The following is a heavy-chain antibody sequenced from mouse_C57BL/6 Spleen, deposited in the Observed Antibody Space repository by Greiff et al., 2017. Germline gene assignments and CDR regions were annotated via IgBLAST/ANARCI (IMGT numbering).Heavy chain of an antibody. CDR1: GYTFTSYW. J-gene: IGHJ2*01. CDR3: ASWGYDYDGY. V-gene: IGHV1-50*01. D-gene: IGHD2-4*01. CDR2: IDPSDSYT. Sequence: QVHVKQSGPELVKPGASVKMSCKASGYTFTSYWMQWVKQRPGQGLEWIGEIDPSDSYTNYNQKFKGKATLTVDTSSSTAYMQLSSLTSEDSAVYYCASWGYDYDGYWGQGTTLTVSS.